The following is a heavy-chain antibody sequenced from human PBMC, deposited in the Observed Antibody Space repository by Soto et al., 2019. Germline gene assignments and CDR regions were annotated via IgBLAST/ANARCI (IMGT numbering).Heavy chain of an antibody. CDR3: ARVWGYAFDI. Sequence: SEILSLTCTVSGGSISSYYWSWIRQPPGKGLEWIGYIYYSGSTNYNPSLKSRVTISVDTSKNQFSLKLSSVTAADTDVYYCARVWGYAFDIWGQGTMVNVSS. CDR1: GGSISSYY. CDR2: IYYSGST. D-gene: IGHD7-27*01. V-gene: IGHV4-59*08. J-gene: IGHJ3*02.